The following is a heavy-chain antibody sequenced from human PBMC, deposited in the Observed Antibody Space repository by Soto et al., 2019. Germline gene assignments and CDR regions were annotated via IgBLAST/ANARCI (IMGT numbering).Heavy chain of an antibody. Sequence: EVQLLESGGGLVQPGGSLRLSCAASGFSFTNYVMNWVRQTPGKGLEWVSTISGSGDSTYYTDSVKGRFTISRDNSKSTLVLQMTSLSTDDTAVYYCVRSAITATNSWGSVNICGQGTIVTVSS. J-gene: IGHJ3*02. CDR2: ISGSGDST. V-gene: IGHV3-23*01. CDR3: VRSAITATNSWGSVNI. CDR1: GFSFTNYV. D-gene: IGHD1-7*01.